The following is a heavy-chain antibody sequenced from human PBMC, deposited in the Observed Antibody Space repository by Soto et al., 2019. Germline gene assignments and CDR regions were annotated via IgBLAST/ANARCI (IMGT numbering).Heavy chain of an antibody. CDR1: GFAFSSYA. V-gene: IGHV3-30-3*01. CDR3: ARAEGSSSLKPH. CDR2: ISYDGSNK. Sequence: GGSLRLSCAASGFAFSSYAMHWVRQAPGKGLEWVAVISYDGSNKYYADSVKGGFTISRDNSKNTLYLQMNSLRAEDTAVYYCARAEGSSSLKPHWGQGTLVTVSS. J-gene: IGHJ4*02. D-gene: IGHD6-6*01.